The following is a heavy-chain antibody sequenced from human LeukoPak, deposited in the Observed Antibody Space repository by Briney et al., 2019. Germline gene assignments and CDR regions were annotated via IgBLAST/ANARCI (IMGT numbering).Heavy chain of an antibody. Sequence: PSETLSLTCTVSGGSISSYYWSWIRQPPGKGLEWIGYIYYSGSTNYNPSLKSRVTISVDTSKNQFPLKLSSVTAADTAVYYCTRHAYSSLFDFWGQGTLVTVSS. CDR2: IYYSGST. D-gene: IGHD4-11*01. CDR1: GGSISSYY. V-gene: IGHV4-59*08. CDR3: TRHAYSSLFDF. J-gene: IGHJ4*02.